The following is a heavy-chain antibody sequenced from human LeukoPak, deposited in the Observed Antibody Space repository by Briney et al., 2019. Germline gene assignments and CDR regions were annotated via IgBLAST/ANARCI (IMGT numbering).Heavy chain of an antibody. D-gene: IGHD6-6*01. Sequence: SETLSLTCAVYGGSFSGYYWSWIRQPPGKGLEWIGEINHSGSTNYNPSLKSRVTISVDTSKNQFSLKLSSVTAADTAVYYCARGRFGYSSSSVWFDPWGQGTLVTVSP. CDR3: ARGRFGYSSSSVWFDP. CDR2: INHSGST. V-gene: IGHV4-34*01. J-gene: IGHJ5*02. CDR1: GGSFSGYY.